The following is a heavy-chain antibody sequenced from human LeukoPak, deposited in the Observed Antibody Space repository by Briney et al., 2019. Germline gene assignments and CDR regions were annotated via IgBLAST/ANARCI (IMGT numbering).Heavy chain of an antibody. V-gene: IGHV4-34*01. CDR3: ARLYSYGTFYYYYGMDV. Sequence: SETLSLTCAVYGGSFSGYYWSWIRQPPGKGLEWIGEINHSGSTNYNPSLKSRVTISVDTSKNQFSLKLSSVTAADTAVYYCARLYSYGTFYYYYGMDVWGQGTTVTVSS. D-gene: IGHD5-18*01. CDR2: INHSGST. J-gene: IGHJ6*02. CDR1: GGSFSGYY.